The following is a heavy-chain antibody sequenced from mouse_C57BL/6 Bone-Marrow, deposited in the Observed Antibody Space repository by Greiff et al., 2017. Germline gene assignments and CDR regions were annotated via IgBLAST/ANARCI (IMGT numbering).Heavy chain of an antibody. CDR2: ISSGGDYI. CDR1: GFTFRSYA. Sequence: EVKLVASGEGLVKPGGSLKLSCAASGFTFRSYAMSWVRQPPAKGLEWVAYISSGGDYIYYADTVKGRFTIARDNARNTLYLQMSSLKSEDTAMYYCTRPSLAWFAYWGQGTLVTVSA. V-gene: IGHV5-9-1*02. CDR3: TRPSLAWFAY. J-gene: IGHJ3*01. D-gene: IGHD1-2*01.